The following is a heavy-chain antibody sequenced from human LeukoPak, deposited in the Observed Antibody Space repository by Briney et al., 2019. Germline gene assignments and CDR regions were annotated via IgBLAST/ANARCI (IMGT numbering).Heavy chain of an antibody. Sequence: GASVKVSCKASGYTFTSYGISWVRQAPGQGLEWMGWISAYNGNTNYAQKLQGRVTMTTDTSTSTAYMELRSLRSDDTAVYYCARRPVLEWLSRPVDCWGQGTLVTVSS. CDR2: ISAYNGNT. D-gene: IGHD3-3*01. CDR3: ARRPVLEWLSRPVDC. V-gene: IGHV1-18*01. CDR1: GYTFTSYG. J-gene: IGHJ4*02.